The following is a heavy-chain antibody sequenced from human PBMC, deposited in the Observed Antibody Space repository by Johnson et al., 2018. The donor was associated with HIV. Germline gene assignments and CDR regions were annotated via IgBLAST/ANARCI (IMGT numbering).Heavy chain of an antibody. V-gene: IGHV3-66*02. CDR3: ARGTYYYGSGNAFDM. D-gene: IGHD3-10*01. CDR1: GFTVSSNY. CDR2: IYSGGST. Sequence: VQLVESGGGLVQPGGSLRLSCAASGFTVSSNYMSWVRQAPGKGLEWVSVIYSGGSTYYADSVKGRFTISRDNYKKTLYLQMNSLRAEDTAVYYCARGTYYYGSGNAFDMWGQGTMVTVSS. J-gene: IGHJ3*02.